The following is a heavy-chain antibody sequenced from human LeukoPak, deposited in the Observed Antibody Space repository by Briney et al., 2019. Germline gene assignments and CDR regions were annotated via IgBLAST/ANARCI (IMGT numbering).Heavy chain of an antibody. Sequence: ASVKVSCKASGYTFTSYDINWVRQATGQGLEWMGWMNPNSGNTGYAQKFQGRVTMTRNTSISTAYMELSSLRSEDTAVNYCASAGSSGYSSYDYWGQGTLVTVSS. CDR2: MNPNSGNT. CDR3: ASAGSSGYSSYDY. J-gene: IGHJ4*02. D-gene: IGHD3-22*01. V-gene: IGHV1-8*01. CDR1: GYTFTSYD.